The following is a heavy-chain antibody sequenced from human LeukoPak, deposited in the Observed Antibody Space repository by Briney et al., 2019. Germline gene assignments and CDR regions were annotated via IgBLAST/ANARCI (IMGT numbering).Heavy chain of an antibody. D-gene: IGHD6-13*01. Sequence: GGSLRLSCAASGFTFNIYGMNWVRQAPGRGLEWVSFITSSDGSTYYADSVKGRFTISRDNSKNTLYLQMNSLRAEDTAVYYCAKEAIPGIAAAGFLRYFDYWGQGTLVTVSS. CDR3: AKEAIPGIAAAGFLRYFDY. J-gene: IGHJ4*02. V-gene: IGHV3-23*01. CDR1: GFTFNIYG. CDR2: ITSSDGST.